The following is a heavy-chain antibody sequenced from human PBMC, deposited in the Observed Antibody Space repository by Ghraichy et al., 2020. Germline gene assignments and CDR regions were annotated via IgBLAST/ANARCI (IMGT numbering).Heavy chain of an antibody. Sequence: GGSLRLSCAASGFTFSSYSMNWVRQAPGKGLEWVSYISSSSSTIYYADSVKGRFTISRDNAKNSLYLQMNSLRDEDTAVYYCASKNGDYASNPFDYWGQGTLVTVSS. CDR2: ISSSSSTI. V-gene: IGHV3-48*02. D-gene: IGHD4-17*01. CDR3: ASKNGDYASNPFDY. J-gene: IGHJ4*02. CDR1: GFTFSSYS.